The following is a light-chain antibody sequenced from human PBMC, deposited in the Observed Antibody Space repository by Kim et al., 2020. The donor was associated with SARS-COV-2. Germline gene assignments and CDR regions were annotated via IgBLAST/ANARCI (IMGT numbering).Light chain of an antibody. CDR1: QGISNY. CDR3: QKYNSAPPLT. CDR2: AAS. J-gene: IGKJ1*01. Sequence: DIQMTQSPYYLSASVGDRVTITCRASQGISNYLAWYQQKPWQVPKLLIYAASTLQSGVPSRFSSSGSGTDLTLTISSLQPEDVATYYCQKYNSAPPLTFGQGTKVDIK. V-gene: IGKV1-27*01.